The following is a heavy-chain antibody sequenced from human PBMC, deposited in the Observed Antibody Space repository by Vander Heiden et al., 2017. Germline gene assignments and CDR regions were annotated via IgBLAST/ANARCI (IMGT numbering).Heavy chain of an antibody. CDR3: ASRGATVSPHYYYGMDV. CDR2: MNPNSGNT. D-gene: IGHD4-4*01. CDR1: GYTFTSYD. V-gene: IGHV1-8*01. Sequence: QVQLVQSGAEVKKPGASVKVSCKASGYTFTSYDINWVRQATGQGLEWMGWMNPNSGNTGYAQKFQGRVTMTRNTSISTAYMELSSLRSEDTAVYYCASRGATVSPHYYYGMDVWGQGTTVTVSS. J-gene: IGHJ6*02.